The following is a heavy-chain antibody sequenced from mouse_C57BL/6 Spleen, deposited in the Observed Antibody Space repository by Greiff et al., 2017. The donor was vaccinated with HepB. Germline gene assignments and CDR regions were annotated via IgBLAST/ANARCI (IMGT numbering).Heavy chain of an antibody. CDR3: AGNWDEADY. Sequence: EVKVEESGPGLVKPSQSLSLTCSVTGYSITSGYYWNWIRQFPGNKLEWMGYISYDGSNNYNPSLKNRISITRDTSKNQFFLKLNSVTTEDTATYYCAGNWDEADYWGQGTTLTVSS. CDR1: GYSITSGYY. D-gene: IGHD4-1*01. V-gene: IGHV3-6*01. J-gene: IGHJ2*01. CDR2: ISYDGSN.